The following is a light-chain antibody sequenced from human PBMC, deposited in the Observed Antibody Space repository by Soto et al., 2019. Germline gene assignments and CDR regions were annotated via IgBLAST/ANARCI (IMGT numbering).Light chain of an antibody. Sequence: DIQMTQSPSSLSASVGDRVTITCRASQTISSYLHCYQQKPGKDPRLLIYATSNLHGGVPSRFSGSGSGTDFSLTISSLQPDDFATYYCQQSYSTPYTFGQGT. J-gene: IGKJ2*01. CDR2: ATS. CDR3: QQSYSTPYT. V-gene: IGKV1-39*01. CDR1: QTISSY.